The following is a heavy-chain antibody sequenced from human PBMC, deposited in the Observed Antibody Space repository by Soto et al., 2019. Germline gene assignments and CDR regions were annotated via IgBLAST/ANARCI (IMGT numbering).Heavy chain of an antibody. Sequence: PVGSLRLSCAASGFTFSSYAMHWVRQAPGKGLEWVAVIWYDGSNKYYADSVKGRFTISRDNSKNTLYLQMNSLRAEDTAVYYCARSSGYFRALDIWGQGTMVTV. CDR2: IWYDGSNK. CDR1: GFTFSSYA. D-gene: IGHD3-22*01. CDR3: ARSSGYFRALDI. V-gene: IGHV3-33*08. J-gene: IGHJ3*02.